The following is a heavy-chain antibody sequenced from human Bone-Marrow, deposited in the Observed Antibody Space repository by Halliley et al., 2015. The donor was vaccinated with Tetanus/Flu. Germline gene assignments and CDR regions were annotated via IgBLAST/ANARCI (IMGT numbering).Heavy chain of an antibody. CDR3: ARDQFLDPNRRSDWFDP. D-gene: IGHD3-3*01. CDR2: YYSGRA. J-gene: IGHJ5*02. Sequence: YYSGRANYNPSLKSRASMSVDASKNQFSLRLTSVTAADTAVYFCARDQFLDPNRRSDWFDPWDQGTLVIVSS. V-gene: IGHV4-59*01.